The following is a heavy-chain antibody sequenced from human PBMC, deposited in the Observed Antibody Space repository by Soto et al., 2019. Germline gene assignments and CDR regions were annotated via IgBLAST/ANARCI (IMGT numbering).Heavy chain of an antibody. CDR1: GYAFTTYG. J-gene: IGHJ4*02. CDR3: ARGRYGDY. CDR2: ISAHNGKT. V-gene: IGHV1-18*01. D-gene: IGHD1-1*01. Sequence: QVHLVQSGAEVKKPGASVKVSCKGSGYAFTTYGITWVRQAPGQGLEWMGWISAHNGKTNYAQKSQGRVTVTRDTSTSTSYMELRSLRSDDTTVCYCARGRYGDYWGQGAQVTVSS.